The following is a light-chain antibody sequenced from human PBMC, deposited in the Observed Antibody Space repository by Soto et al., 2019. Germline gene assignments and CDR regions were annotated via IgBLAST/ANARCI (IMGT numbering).Light chain of an antibody. V-gene: IGLV2-14*01. Sequence: QSVLTQPASLSGSPGQSLTISFTGTSIDVGGSNYVSWYQQHPGKAPKLIIYEVSNRPSGVSDRFSGSKPGNTASLTISGLQAEDEADYYCSSYTSSITLRYVFGAGTKVTVL. CDR2: EVS. CDR1: SIDVGGSNY. J-gene: IGLJ1*01. CDR3: SSYTSSITLRYV.